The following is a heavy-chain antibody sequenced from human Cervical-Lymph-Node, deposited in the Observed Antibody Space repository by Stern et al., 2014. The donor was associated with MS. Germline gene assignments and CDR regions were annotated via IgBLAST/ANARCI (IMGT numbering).Heavy chain of an antibody. CDR3: ARDRRHFDTSGGYYFDS. Sequence: QVQLVQSGAEVKKPGSSVKVSCTASGGTFSFYAINWVRQAPGQGPERMGGIIPIVGTANYAQNFQGRVTITADESTNTAYMELSSLRSEDTAVYYCARDRRHFDTSGGYYFDSWGQGTLVTVSS. V-gene: IGHV1-69*01. D-gene: IGHD3-22*01. J-gene: IGHJ4*02. CDR1: GGTFSFYA. CDR2: IIPIVGTA.